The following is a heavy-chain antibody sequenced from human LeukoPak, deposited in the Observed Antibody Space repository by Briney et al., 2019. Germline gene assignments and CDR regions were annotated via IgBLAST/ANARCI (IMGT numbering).Heavy chain of an antibody. J-gene: IGHJ4*02. CDR2: ISYDGSNK. Sequence: PGGSLRLSCAASGFTFSSYGMHWVRQAPGKGLEWVAVISYDGSNKYYADSVKGRFTISRDSSKNTLYLQMNSLRAGDTAIYYCATRLYWGQGTLVTVSS. CDR3: ATRLY. V-gene: IGHV3-30*03. CDR1: GFTFSSYG.